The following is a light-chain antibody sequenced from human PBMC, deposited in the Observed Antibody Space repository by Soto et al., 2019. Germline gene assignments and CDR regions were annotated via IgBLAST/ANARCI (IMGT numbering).Light chain of an antibody. V-gene: IGKV3-11*01. CDR3: QERSNGPSA. J-gene: IGKJ4*01. CDR2: DVS. Sequence: EIVLTQSPATLSLSPGNRATLSCRASQSVSGYLAWYQQKPGQAPRLLIYDVSNRATGIPPRFSGSRSGTDFTLTSTSLELEGFPVYYCQERSNGPSAFGGGTKVEI. CDR1: QSVSGY.